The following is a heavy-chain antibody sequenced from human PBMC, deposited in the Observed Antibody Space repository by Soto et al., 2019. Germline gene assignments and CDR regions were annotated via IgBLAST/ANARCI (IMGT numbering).Heavy chain of an antibody. CDR1: GGSISSYY. Sequence: SETLSLTCTVSGGSISSYYWSWIRQPPGKGLEWIGYIYYSGSTNYNPSLKSRVTISVDTSKNQFSLKLSSVTAADTAVYYCARHRFYDYICGSPPYYFDYPGRRTLVPVSS. D-gene: IGHD3-16*01. CDR2: IYYSGST. CDR3: ARHRFYDYICGSPPYYFDY. J-gene: IGHJ4*02. V-gene: IGHV4-59*08.